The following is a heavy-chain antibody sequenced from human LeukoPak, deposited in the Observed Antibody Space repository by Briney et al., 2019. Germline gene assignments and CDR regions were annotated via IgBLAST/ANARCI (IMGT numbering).Heavy chain of an antibody. CDR2: FDPEDGET. Sequence: ASVKVSCKVSGYTLTELSMHWVRQAPGKGLEWMGGFDPEDGETIYAQKFQGRVTMTEDTSTDTAYMELSSLRSEDTAVYYCATSSGSYYNDGSFDYWGQGILVTVSS. CDR1: GYTLTELS. J-gene: IGHJ4*02. D-gene: IGHD3-10*01. CDR3: ATSSGSYYNDGSFDY. V-gene: IGHV1-24*01.